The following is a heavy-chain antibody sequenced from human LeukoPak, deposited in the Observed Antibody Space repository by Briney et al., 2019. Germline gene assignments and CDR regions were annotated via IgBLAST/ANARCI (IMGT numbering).Heavy chain of an antibody. J-gene: IGHJ4*02. Sequence: GRSLRLSCAASGFTFSSYAMHWVRQAPGKGLEWVAVISYDGSNKYYADSVKGRFTISRDNSKNTLYLQMHSLRAEDTAVYYCARSPYDILTGSEYYFDYWGQGTLVTVSS. CDR1: GFTFSSYA. CDR2: ISYDGSNK. V-gene: IGHV3-30-3*01. D-gene: IGHD3-9*01. CDR3: ARSPYDILTGSEYYFDY.